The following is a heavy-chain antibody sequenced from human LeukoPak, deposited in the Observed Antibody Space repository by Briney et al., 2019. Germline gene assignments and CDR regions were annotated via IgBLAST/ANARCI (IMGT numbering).Heavy chain of an antibody. CDR2: IRYDGSNK. D-gene: IGHD2-15*01. J-gene: IGHJ3*02. CDR3: ARDKSAVVVAVDAFDI. V-gene: IGHV3-30*02. Sequence: QPGGSLRLSCAASGFTFSSYGMHWVRQAPGKGLEWVAIIRYDGSNKYYADSVKGRFTISRDNSKNTLYLQMNSLRAEDTAVYYCARDKSAVVVAVDAFDIWGQGTMVTVSS. CDR1: GFTFSSYG.